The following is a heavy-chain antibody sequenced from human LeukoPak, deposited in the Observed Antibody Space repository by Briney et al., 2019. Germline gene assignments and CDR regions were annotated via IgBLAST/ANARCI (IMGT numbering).Heavy chain of an antibody. J-gene: IGHJ4*02. V-gene: IGHV3-23*01. D-gene: IGHD3-9*01. Sequence: GGSLRLTCAASGFTFSSYAMSWVRQAPGKGLEWVSAISGSGGSTYYADSVKGRFTISRDNSKNTLYLQMNSLRAEDTAVYYCAKEILRYYDILTGYIIPRGPFDYWGQGTLVTVSS. CDR1: GFTFSSYA. CDR3: AKEILRYYDILTGYIIPRGPFDY. CDR2: ISGSGGST.